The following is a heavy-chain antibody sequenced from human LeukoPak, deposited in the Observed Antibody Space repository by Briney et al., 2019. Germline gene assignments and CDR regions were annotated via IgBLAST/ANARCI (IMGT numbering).Heavy chain of an antibody. CDR2: ISGSDT. Sequence: GSLRLSCSASGITLSKYTLSWVRLAPGKGLEWVSGISGSDTFYADFVKGRFTISRDNSRNTAYLQLNSLSAADTAIYYCATLYEIHSDFWGQGTLVTVSS. V-gene: IGHV3-23*01. CDR1: GITLSKYT. CDR3: ATLYEIHSDF. J-gene: IGHJ4*02. D-gene: IGHD2/OR15-2a*01.